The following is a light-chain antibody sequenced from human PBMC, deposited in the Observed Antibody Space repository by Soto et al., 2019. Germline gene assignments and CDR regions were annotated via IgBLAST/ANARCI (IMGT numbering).Light chain of an antibody. J-gene: IGKJ4*01. Sequence: EIVLTQSPGTLSLSPGERATLSCRASQSVRNSYLAWYQQKLGQTPRVLIYGASSRATGIPDRFSGSGSGTDFTLIISSLQSEDFVVYYCQQYHDWPLTFGGGTKVDIK. V-gene: IGKV3-20*01. CDR1: QSVRNSY. CDR2: GAS. CDR3: QQYHDWPLT.